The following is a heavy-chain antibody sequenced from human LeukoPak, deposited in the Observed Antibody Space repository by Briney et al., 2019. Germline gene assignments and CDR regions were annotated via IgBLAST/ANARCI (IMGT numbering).Heavy chain of an antibody. CDR3: ASIGYYYYYYGMDV. D-gene: IGHD3-16*02. CDR2: ISSSSSYI. Sequence: GGSLRLSCAASGFTFSSYSMNWVRQAPGRGLEWVSSISSSSSYIYYADSVKGRFTISRDNAKNSLYLQMNSLRAEDTAVYYCASIGYYYYYYGMDVWGQGTTVTVSS. J-gene: IGHJ6*02. V-gene: IGHV3-21*01. CDR1: GFTFSSYS.